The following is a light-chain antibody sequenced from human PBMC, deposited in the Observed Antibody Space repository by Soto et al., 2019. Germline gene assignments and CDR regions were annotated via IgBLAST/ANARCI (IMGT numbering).Light chain of an antibody. Sequence: DIQLTQSPSTLAAFVGDRVTITCRASQSIDRWLAWYQQKPGKAPKLLIHAASNLERGVPSRFRGSGSGTEFALTITSLQPDDFATEYCQQYETYFRTFGQGTKVVI. CDR2: AAS. CDR3: QQYETYFRT. V-gene: IGKV1-5*03. CDR1: QSIDRW. J-gene: IGKJ1*01.